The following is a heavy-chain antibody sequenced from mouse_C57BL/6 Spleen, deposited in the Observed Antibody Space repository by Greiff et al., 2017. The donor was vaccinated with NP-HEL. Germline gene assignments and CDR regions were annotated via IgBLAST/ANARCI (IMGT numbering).Heavy chain of an antibody. CDR2: LYPGDGDT. V-gene: IGHV1-82*01. D-gene: IGHD1-1*01. J-gene: IGHJ3*01. CDR1: GYAFSSSW. Sequence: VQLQQSGPELVKPGASVKISCKASGYAFSSSWMNWVKQRPGKGLEWIGRLYPGDGDTNYNGKFKGKATLTADKSSSTAYMQLSSLTSEDSAVYFCARSITTVVNPFAYWGQGTLVTVSA. CDR3: ARSITTVVNPFAY.